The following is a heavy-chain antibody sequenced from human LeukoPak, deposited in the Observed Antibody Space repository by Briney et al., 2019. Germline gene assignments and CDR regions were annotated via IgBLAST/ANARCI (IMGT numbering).Heavy chain of an antibody. Sequence: GGSLRLSCAASGFTFSAYWISWVRQAPGKGLEWVANIKRDGSEKYYVDSVEGRFTISRDNAKNSLYLQMNSLRAEDTAVYYCARDLGSSNSYYNWFDPWGQGNLVTVSS. D-gene: IGHD1-26*01. CDR1: GFTFSAYW. J-gene: IGHJ5*02. CDR2: IKRDGSEK. CDR3: ARDLGSSNSYYNWFDP. V-gene: IGHV3-7*01.